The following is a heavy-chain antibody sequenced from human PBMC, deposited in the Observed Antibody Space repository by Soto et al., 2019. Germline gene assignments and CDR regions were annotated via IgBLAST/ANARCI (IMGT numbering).Heavy chain of an antibody. J-gene: IGHJ6*02. Sequence: SETLSLTCAVYGGSFSGYYWSGIRQPPGKGLEWIGEINHSGSTNYNPSLKSRVTISVDTSKNQVSLKLSSVTAADTAVYYCARGVKVRRTGRYCSSTSCYTSGYYGMDVWGQGTTVTVSS. D-gene: IGHD2-2*02. CDR1: GGSFSGYY. CDR3: ARGVKVRRTGRYCSSTSCYTSGYYGMDV. CDR2: INHSGST. V-gene: IGHV4-34*01.